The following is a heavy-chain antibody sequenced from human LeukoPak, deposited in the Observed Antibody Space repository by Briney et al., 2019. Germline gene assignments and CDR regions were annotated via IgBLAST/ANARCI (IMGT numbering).Heavy chain of an antibody. J-gene: IGHJ6*02. Sequence: PSETLSLTCTVSGGSISSYYWSWIRQPPGKGLEWIGYIYYSGSTNYNPSLKSRVTISVDTSKNQFSLKLSSVTAADTAVYYCARGEGMTPHGPVYYYYYGMDVSGQGTTVTVYS. CDR1: GGSISSYY. CDR2: IYYSGST. CDR3: ARGEGMTPHGPVYYYYYGMDV. D-gene: IGHD2-15*01. V-gene: IGHV4-59*01.